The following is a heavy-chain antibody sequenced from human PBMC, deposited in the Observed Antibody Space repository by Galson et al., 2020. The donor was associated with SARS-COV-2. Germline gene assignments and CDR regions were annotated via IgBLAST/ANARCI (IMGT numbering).Heavy chain of an antibody. V-gene: IGHV5-51*01. Sequence: KIGESLKISCKASGYNFNSDWIGWVRQMPGKGLEWMGIIYPGDSETRYSLSFQGQVTMSADKSINTAYLQWSRLKASDTAMYFCARVRSGNYIYDYWGQGTWVTVSA. CDR1: GYNFNSDW. J-gene: IGHJ4*02. D-gene: IGHD1-26*01. CDR3: ARVRSGNYIYDY. CDR2: IYPGDSET.